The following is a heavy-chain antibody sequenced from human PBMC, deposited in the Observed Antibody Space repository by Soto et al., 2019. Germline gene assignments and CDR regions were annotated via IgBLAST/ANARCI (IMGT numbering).Heavy chain of an antibody. D-gene: IGHD2-15*01. CDR2: IYHGGDA. CDR1: GGSISSDGYS. V-gene: IGHV4-30-2*01. CDR3: ARGDAYCSGGTCYYRFDP. J-gene: IGHJ5*02. Sequence: QLQLQESGSGLVKPPQTLSLTCAVSGGSISSDGYSWSWIRQPPGKGLEWIGYIYHGGDAYYNPALKSRVTISVDRSKNQCSLNLSSVTAADTALYYCARGDAYCSGGTCYYRFDPWGQGTLVTVSS.